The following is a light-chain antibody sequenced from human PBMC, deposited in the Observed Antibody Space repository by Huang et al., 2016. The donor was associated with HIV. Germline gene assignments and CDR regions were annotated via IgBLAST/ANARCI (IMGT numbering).Light chain of an antibody. V-gene: IGKV3-15*01. CDR2: GAS. J-gene: IGKJ4*01. Sequence: IILTQSPATLPVSPGEGATLSCRASQSIGTNLAWYQLGPGQAPGLLVYGASTRATGVPVRCSGSGSGTQFNLTLSSLQSEDFATYYCQHYSNWPPLTFGGGTKVDI. CDR1: QSIGTN. CDR3: QHYSNWPPLT.